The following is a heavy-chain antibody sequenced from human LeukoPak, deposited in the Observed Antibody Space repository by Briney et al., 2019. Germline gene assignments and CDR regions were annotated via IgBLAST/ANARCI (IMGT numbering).Heavy chain of an antibody. CDR3: ARLWFGEEYGNWFDP. J-gene: IGHJ5*02. CDR1: GGSISSSSYY. Sequence: SETLSLTCTVSGGSISSSSYYWGWIRQPPGKGREGSGSIYYSGSTYYNPSLKSRVTISVDTSKNQFSLKLSSVTAADTAVYYCARLWFGEEYGNWFDPWGQGTLVTVSS. D-gene: IGHD3-10*01. V-gene: IGHV4-39*07. CDR2: IYYSGST.